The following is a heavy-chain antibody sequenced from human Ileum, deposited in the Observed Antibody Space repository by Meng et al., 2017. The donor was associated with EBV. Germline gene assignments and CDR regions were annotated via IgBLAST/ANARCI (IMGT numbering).Heavy chain of an antibody. J-gene: IGHJ5*02. CDR3: AKGRAGNWFDP. CDR1: GFIFNNYA. V-gene: IGHV3-23*04. CDR2: ISGGADST. Sequence: VQLVEFGGGLVQPGGSLRLACAASGFIFNNYAMSWVRQTPGKGLEWVSAISGGADSTYYVHSVEGRFTISRDNSKNTLYLQMNSLRAEDSAVYYCAKGRAGNWFDPWGQGTLVTVSS.